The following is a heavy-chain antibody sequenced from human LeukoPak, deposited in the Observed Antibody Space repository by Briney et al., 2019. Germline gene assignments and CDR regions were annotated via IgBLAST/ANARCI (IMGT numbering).Heavy chain of an antibody. V-gene: IGHV3-43D*03. CDR2: ISWDGGST. D-gene: IGHD3-22*01. Sequence: PGGSLRLSCAASGFTFSTYAMHWVRQAPGKGLEWVSLISWDGGSTYYADSVKGRFTISRDNSKNSLYLQMNSLRAEDTALYYCAKDTYYYDSSGYYDYWGQGTLVTVSS. J-gene: IGHJ4*02. CDR1: GFTFSTYA. CDR3: AKDTYYYDSSGYYDY.